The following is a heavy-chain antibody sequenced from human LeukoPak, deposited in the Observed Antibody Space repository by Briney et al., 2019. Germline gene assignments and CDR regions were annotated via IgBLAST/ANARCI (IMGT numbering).Heavy chain of an antibody. CDR1: GFTFRHYA. Sequence: GGSLRLSCTASGFTFRHYAMNWARQAPGKGLEWVSCISDSGDSTYYADSVKGRFTISRDNSKNTLYLQMNNLRADDTAVYYCAKDREAYGNYGFDYWGQGTLVIVSS. V-gene: IGHV3-23*01. CDR3: AKDREAYGNYGFDY. CDR2: ISDSGDST. J-gene: IGHJ4*02. D-gene: IGHD4-11*01.